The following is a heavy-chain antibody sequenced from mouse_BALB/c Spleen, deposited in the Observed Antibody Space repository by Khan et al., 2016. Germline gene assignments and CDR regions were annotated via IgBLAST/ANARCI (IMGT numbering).Heavy chain of an antibody. V-gene: IGHV9-2-1*01. Sequence: QIQLVQSGPELKKPGETVKISCKASGYTFTDYSMHWVKQAPGKGLKWMGWINTETGEPTYADDFKGRFAFSLETSASTAYLQINNLKNEDTATYFCAPSTTVPFAYWGQGTLVTVSA. CDR3: APSTTVPFAY. CDR1: GYTFTDYS. D-gene: IGHD1-1*01. J-gene: IGHJ3*01. CDR2: INTETGEP.